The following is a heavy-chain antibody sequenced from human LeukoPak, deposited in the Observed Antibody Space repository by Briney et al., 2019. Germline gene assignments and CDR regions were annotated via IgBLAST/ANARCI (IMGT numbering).Heavy chain of an antibody. Sequence: GGSLRLSCAASGFTFRSYGMHWVRQAPGKGLEWVAVISYDGSNEYYVDSVKGRFTISRDNSKNTLYLQTDSLRAEDTAVYYCARDELGNFDYWGQGTLVTVSS. D-gene: IGHD7-27*01. V-gene: IGHV3-30*03. CDR1: GFTFRSYG. J-gene: IGHJ4*02. CDR3: ARDELGNFDY. CDR2: ISYDGSNE.